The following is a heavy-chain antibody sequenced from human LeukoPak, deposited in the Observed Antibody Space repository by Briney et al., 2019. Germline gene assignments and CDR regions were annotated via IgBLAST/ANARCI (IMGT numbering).Heavy chain of an antibody. J-gene: IGHJ4*02. Sequence: GGSLRLSCAASGFTFSTYAMSWVRQAPGKGLEWVSSISGSGGGTYYADSVKGRFTISRDNSKNTLYLQVNSLRAEDTAVYYCARDRIVGATSPFLYWGQGTLVTVSS. CDR3: ARDRIVGATSPFLY. D-gene: IGHD1-26*01. V-gene: IGHV3-23*01. CDR1: GFTFSTYA. CDR2: ISGSGGGT.